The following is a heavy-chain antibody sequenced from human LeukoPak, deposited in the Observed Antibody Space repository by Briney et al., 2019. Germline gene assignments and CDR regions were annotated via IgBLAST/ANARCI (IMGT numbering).Heavy chain of an antibody. CDR1: GYTFTGYY. V-gene: IGHV1-2*02. D-gene: IGHD2-2*01. Sequence: ASVKVSCKASGYTFTGYYMHWVRQAPGQGLEWMGWINPNSGGTNYAQKFQGRVTMTRDTSISTAYMELSRLRSDDTAVYYCARSVPAAYKVDSWGQGTLVTVSS. CDR2: INPNSGGT. CDR3: ARSVPAAYKVDS. J-gene: IGHJ4*02.